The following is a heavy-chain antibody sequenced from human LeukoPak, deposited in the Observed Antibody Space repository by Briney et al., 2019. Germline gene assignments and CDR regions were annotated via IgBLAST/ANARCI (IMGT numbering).Heavy chain of an antibody. J-gene: IGHJ5*02. CDR3: ARDGNWNDGYDWFDP. V-gene: IGHV1-18*01. Sequence: ASVKVSRKASGYTFTSYGISWVRQAPGQGLEWMGWISAYNGNTNYAQKLQGRVTMTTDTSTSTAYMELRSLRSDDTAVYYCARDGNWNDGYDWFDPWGQGTLVTVSS. D-gene: IGHD1-1*01. CDR2: ISAYNGNT. CDR1: GYTFTSYG.